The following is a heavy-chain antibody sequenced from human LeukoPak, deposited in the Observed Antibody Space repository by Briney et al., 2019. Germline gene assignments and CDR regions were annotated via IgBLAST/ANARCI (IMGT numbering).Heavy chain of an antibody. CDR1: GGSISSSSYY. Sequence: PSETLSLTCTVSGGSISSSSYYWGWIRQPPGKGLEWIGSIYYSGSTYYNPSLKSRVTISVDTSKNQFPLKLSSVTAADTAVYYCARHPKGRTYGSGLYWFDPWGQGTLVTVSS. V-gene: IGHV4-39*01. CDR3: ARHPKGRTYGSGLYWFDP. J-gene: IGHJ5*02. CDR2: IYYSGST. D-gene: IGHD3-10*01.